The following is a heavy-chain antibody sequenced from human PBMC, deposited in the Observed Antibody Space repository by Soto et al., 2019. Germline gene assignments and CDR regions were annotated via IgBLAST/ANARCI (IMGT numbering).Heavy chain of an antibody. CDR1: GFIFSNFG. CDR3: ARGLRSVLDY. V-gene: IGHV3-33*01. J-gene: IGHJ4*02. Sequence: ESGGGVVQPGGTLRLSCVASGFIFSNFGMHWVRQAPGKGLEWVAVISSDEKIKQYADSVRGRFAISRDNSKNTLYLQMTSLRAEDTAIYYCARGLRSVLDYWGQGTLVTVSS. CDR2: ISSDEKIK. D-gene: IGHD6-6*01.